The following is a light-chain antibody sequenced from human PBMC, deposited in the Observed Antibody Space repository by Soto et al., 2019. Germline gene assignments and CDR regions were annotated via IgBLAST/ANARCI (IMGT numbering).Light chain of an antibody. Sequence: QSALTQPPSASGSPGQSVTISCTVTSSDVGGYNYVSWYQQHPGKAPKLMIYEVSKRPSGAPDRFSGSKSGNTASLTVSGLQPEDEADYYCSSYAGSNKSVFGTGTKVTVL. CDR2: EVS. CDR1: SSDVGGYNY. V-gene: IGLV2-8*01. CDR3: SSYAGSNKSV. J-gene: IGLJ1*01.